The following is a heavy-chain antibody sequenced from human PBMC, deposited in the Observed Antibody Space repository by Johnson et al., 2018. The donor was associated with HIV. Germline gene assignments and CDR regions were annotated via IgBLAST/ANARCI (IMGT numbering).Heavy chain of an antibody. CDR3: AKDLDSSSWCAFDI. CDR1: GFTFSSYG. D-gene: IGHD6-6*01. V-gene: IGHV3-33*06. CDR2: IWYDGSNK. J-gene: IGHJ3*02. Sequence: QMLLVESGGGVVQPGRSLRLSCAASGFTFSSYGMHWVRQAPGKGLEWVAVIWYDGSNKYYADSVKGRFTISRDNSKNTLYLQMNSLRAEDTAVYYCAKDLDSSSWCAFDIWGQGTMVTVSS.